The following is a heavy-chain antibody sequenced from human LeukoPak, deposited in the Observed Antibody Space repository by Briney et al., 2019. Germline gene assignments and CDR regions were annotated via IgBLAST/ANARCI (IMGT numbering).Heavy chain of an antibody. Sequence: SQTLSLTCTVSGGSISSGGYYWSWIRQHPGKGLERIGYIYYSGSTYYNPSLKSRVTISVDTSKNQFSLKLSSVTAADTAVYYCARDYYGSGSYPYMDVWGKGTTVTVSS. J-gene: IGHJ6*03. CDR1: GGSISSGGYY. V-gene: IGHV4-31*03. D-gene: IGHD3-10*01. CDR3: ARDYYGSGSYPYMDV. CDR2: IYYSGST.